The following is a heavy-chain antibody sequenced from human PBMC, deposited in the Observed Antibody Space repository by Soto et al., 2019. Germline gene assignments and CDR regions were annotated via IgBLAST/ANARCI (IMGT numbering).Heavy chain of an antibody. V-gene: IGHV3-7*02. Sequence: GGSLRLSCAASGFTFSSYWMNWVRQAPGKGLEWVANIKQDGSEKYYMDSVKGRFTISRDNAKKSLYLQMNSLRVEDTAVYYWASAYCSGGTCYDYWGMGTLVTVSS. CDR3: ASAYCSGGTCYDY. CDR2: IKQDGSEK. J-gene: IGHJ4*02. CDR1: GFTFSSYW. D-gene: IGHD2-15*01.